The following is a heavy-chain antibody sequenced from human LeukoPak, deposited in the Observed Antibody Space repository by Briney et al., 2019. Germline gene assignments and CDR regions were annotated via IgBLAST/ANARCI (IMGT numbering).Heavy chain of an antibody. CDR1: GFTFSSYG. CDR3: AKMRIYYYYYMDV. CDR2: ISYDGSNK. V-gene: IGHV3-30*18. Sequence: GGSLRLSCAASGFTFSSYGMHWVRQAPGKGLEWVAVISYDGSNKYYADSVKGRFTISRDNSKNTLYLQMNSLRAEDTAVYYCAKMRIYYYYYMDVWGKGTTVTVSS. J-gene: IGHJ6*03.